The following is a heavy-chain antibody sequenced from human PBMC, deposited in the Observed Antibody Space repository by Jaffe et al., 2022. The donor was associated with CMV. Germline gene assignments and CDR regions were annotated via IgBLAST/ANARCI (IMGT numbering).Heavy chain of an antibody. J-gene: IGHJ4*02. CDR1: GGSISDYY. D-gene: IGHD1-26*01. CDR3: ARGPHYSGSNGRFDY. CDR2: INTSGST. Sequence: QVQLQESGPGLVKPSETLSLTCTVSGGSISDYYWSWIRQPAGKGLEWIARINTSGSTKYNPSLNSRVTMSQDTSKNQFSLRVNSVTAADTAVYYCARGPHYSGSNGRFDYWGQGTLVTVSS. V-gene: IGHV4-4*07.